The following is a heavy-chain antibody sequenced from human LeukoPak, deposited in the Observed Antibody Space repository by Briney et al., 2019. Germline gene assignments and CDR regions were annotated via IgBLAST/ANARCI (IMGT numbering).Heavy chain of an antibody. V-gene: IGHV3-48*04. CDR1: GFTFSSYS. J-gene: IGHJ4*02. CDR3: ARDPDY. CDR2: ISSSSTTI. Sequence: GGSLRVSCAASGFTFSSYSMNWVRQAPGKGLEWVSYISSSSTTIYYADSVKGRFTISRDNAKNSLYLQMSSLRVEDTAVYYCARDPDYWGQGTLVTVSS.